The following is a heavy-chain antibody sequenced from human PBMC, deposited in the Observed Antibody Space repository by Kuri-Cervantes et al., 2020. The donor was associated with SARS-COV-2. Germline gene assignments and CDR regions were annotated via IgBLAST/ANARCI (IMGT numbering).Heavy chain of an antibody. J-gene: IGHJ5*02. D-gene: IGHD2-2*01. CDR3: ARGGACSSTSCYYWFDP. CDR1: GGSFSGYY. Sequence: GSLRLSCAVYGGSFSGYYWSWIRQPPGKGLEWIGEINHSGSTNYNPSLKSRVTISVDTSKNQFSLKLGSVTAADTAVYYCARGGACSSTSCYYWFDPWGQGTLVPVSS. CDR2: INHSGST. V-gene: IGHV4-34*01.